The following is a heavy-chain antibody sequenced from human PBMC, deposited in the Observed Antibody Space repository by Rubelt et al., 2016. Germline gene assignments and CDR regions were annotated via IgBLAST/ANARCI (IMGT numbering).Heavy chain of an antibody. J-gene: IGHJ4*02. D-gene: IGHD2-15*01. Sequence: QLQLQESGPGLVKPSETLSLTCTVSGGSISSTSYYWGWIRQPPGKGLEWIGSIYYSGSTYYNPSLKRRVTISVDTSKSQFSRKLTAVTAADTAVYYCARGARWTDYWGQGILVTVAP. V-gene: IGHV4-39*07. CDR1: GGSISSTSYY. CDR3: ARGARWTDY. CDR2: IYYSGST.